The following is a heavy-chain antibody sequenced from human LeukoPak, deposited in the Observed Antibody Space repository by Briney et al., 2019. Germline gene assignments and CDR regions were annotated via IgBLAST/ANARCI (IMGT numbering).Heavy chain of an antibody. V-gene: IGHV3-7*01. J-gene: IGHJ4*02. CDR3: ARQRRYCSGDNCYQRTFDY. CDR1: GFIFNNYW. CDR2: IKQDGSDK. D-gene: IGHD2-15*01. Sequence: RGGSLRLSCAASGFIFNNYWISWVRQAPGEGLEWGANIKQDGSDKYYVDSVKGRFTISRDNAKNSLYLQMNRLRAEDTAVYYCARQRRYCSGDNCYQRTFDYWGQGTLVTVSS.